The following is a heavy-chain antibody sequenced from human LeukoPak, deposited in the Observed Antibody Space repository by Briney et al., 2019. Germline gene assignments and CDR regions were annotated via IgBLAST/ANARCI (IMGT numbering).Heavy chain of an antibody. V-gene: IGHV3-7*01. CDR2: IKQDGSEK. J-gene: IGHJ4*02. CDR3: ARVPLPAGSYSPPPWYFDY. D-gene: IGHD3-10*01. Sequence: GGSLRLSCAASGFTFSSYWMSWVRQAPGKGLEWVANIKQDGSEKYYVDSVKGRFTISRDIAKNSLYLQMNSLRAEDTAVYYCARVPLPAGSYSPPPWYFDYWGQGTLVTVSS. CDR1: GFTFSSYW.